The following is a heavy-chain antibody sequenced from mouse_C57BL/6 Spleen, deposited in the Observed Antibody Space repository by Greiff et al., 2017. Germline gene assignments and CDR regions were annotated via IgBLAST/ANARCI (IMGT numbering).Heavy chain of an antibody. Sequence: QVQLQQSGAELVKPGASVKISCKASGYAFSSYWMNWVKQRPGKGLVWIGQIYPGDGDTNYNGKFKGKATLTADKSSSTAYMQLSSLTSEDSAVYFCARRGGNYDYYDYWGQGTTLTVSS. CDR1: GYAFSSYW. CDR3: ARRGGNYDYYDY. V-gene: IGHV1-80*01. J-gene: IGHJ2*01. CDR2: IYPGDGDT. D-gene: IGHD2-1*01.